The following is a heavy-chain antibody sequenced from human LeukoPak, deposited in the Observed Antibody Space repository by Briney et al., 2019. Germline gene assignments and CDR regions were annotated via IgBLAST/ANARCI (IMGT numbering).Heavy chain of an antibody. CDR3: ARVNAGHVFDI. J-gene: IGHJ3*02. V-gene: IGHV3-33*01. CDR1: GFTFSNYD. CDR2: IGYDGSNK. Sequence: GGSLRLSCAPSGFTFSNYDMHWVRRAPDKGLEGVAVIGYDGSNKYYADSVKGRFTISRDISKNTLNLQMNSLRDEDTAVYYCARVNAGHVFDIWGQGTMVTVSS.